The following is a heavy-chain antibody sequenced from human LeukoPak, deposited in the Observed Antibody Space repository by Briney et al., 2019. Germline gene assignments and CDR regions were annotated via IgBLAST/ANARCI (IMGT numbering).Heavy chain of an antibody. CDR3: ARGDDFPGDY. V-gene: IGHV3-7*04. D-gene: IGHD2-21*02. J-gene: IGHJ4*02. CDR1: GFTFSNYW. Sequence: GGSLRLSCAASGFTFSNYWMSWVRQAPGKGLEWVANIHQDGNEKYHVDSVKGRFTISRDNTKNVLYLQMNSLRAEDTAVYYCARGDDFPGDYWGQGTLVTVSS. CDR2: IHQDGNEK.